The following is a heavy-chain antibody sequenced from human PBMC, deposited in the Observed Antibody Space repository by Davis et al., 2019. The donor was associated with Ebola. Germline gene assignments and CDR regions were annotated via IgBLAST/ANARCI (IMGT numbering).Heavy chain of an antibody. CDR1: GFTFSSYG. CDR2: ISDSRSTT. J-gene: IGHJ4*02. Sequence: GGSLRLSCAASGFTFSSYGMHWVRQAPGKGLEWISYISDSRSTTYYTDSVKGRFTISRDNAKNSLYLQMNTLRVEDTAIYYCVPGTWIRGQGTLVTVSS. CDR3: VPGTWI. D-gene: IGHD5-18*01. V-gene: IGHV3-48*04.